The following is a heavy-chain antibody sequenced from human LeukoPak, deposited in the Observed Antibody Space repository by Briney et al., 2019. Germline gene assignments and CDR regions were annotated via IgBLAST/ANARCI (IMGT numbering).Heavy chain of an antibody. CDR2: INHSGST. J-gene: IGHJ5*02. Sequence: SETLSLTCAVYGGSFSGYYWSWICQPPGKGLEWIGEINHSGSTNYNPSLKSRVTISVDTSKNQFSLKLSSVTAADTAVYYCARAGRLIRGGKGFDPWGQGTLVTVSS. CDR3: ARAGRLIRGGKGFDP. V-gene: IGHV4-34*01. CDR1: GGSFSGYY. D-gene: IGHD3-10*01.